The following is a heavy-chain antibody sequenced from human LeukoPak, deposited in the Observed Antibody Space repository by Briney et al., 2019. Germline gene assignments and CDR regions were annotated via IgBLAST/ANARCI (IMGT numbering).Heavy chain of an antibody. Sequence: GGSLRLSCAASGFTFSSYGMHWVRQAPGKGLEWVAVIWYDGSNKYYADSVKGRFTISRDNSKNTLYLQMNSLRAEDTAVYYCAREPMVRGVFDYWGQGTLVTVSS. CDR3: AREPMVRGVFDY. D-gene: IGHD3-10*01. J-gene: IGHJ4*02. CDR1: GFTFSSYG. CDR2: IWYDGSNK. V-gene: IGHV3-33*01.